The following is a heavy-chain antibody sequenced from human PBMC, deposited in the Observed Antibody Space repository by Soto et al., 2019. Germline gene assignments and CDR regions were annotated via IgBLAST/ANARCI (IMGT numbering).Heavy chain of an antibody. J-gene: IGHJ6*02. CDR2: ISAYNGNT. V-gene: IGHV1-18*01. CDR1: GYTFTSYG. CDR3: AREVKYAGYSYYLYGIDV. D-gene: IGHD5-18*01. Sequence: QVPLVQSGAEVKKPGASVKVSCKASGYTFTSYGISWVRQAPGQGLEWMGWISAYNGNTNYAQKLQGRVTMTTDTXTXTXXRELRRLRSDETAVYYCAREVKYAGYSYYLYGIDVWGQGTTVTVPS.